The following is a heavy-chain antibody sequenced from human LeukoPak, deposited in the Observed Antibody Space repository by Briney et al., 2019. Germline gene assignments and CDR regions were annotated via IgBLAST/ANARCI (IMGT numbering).Heavy chain of an antibody. Sequence: SGGSLRLSCAVSGFTFSDYYMSWIRQAPGKGLEWVSYISSGGSTISHADSVKGRFTISRDNAENSLYLQMHSLRAEDTAVYYCARGAAAGRCFDYWGQGTLVTVSS. J-gene: IGHJ4*02. CDR1: GFTFSDYY. CDR3: ARGAAAGRCFDY. D-gene: IGHD6-13*01. V-gene: IGHV3-11*01. CDR2: ISSGGSTI.